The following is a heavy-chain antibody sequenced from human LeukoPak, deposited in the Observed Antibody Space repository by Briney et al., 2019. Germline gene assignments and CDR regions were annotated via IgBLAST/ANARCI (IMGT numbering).Heavy chain of an antibody. CDR1: GGSFSGYY. J-gene: IGHJ5*02. CDR2: INHSGST. CDR3: ARTVDWFDP. Sequence: SETLSLTCAVYGGSFSGYYWSWIRQPPGKGLEWIGEINHSGSTNYNPSLKSRVTISVDTSKNQFSLKLSSVTAADTAVYYCARTVDWFDPWGQGTLVTVSS. V-gene: IGHV4-34*01.